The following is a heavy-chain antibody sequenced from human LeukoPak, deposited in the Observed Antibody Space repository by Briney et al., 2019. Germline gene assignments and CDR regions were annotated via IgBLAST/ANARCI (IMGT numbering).Heavy chain of an antibody. CDR1: GGSISSYY. CDR3: ATGRFLEWLFYAFDI. Sequence: SETLSLTCTVSGGSISSYYWSWIRQPPGKGLEWIGYIYYSGSTNYNPSLKSRVTISVDTSKNQFSLKLSSVTAADTAVYYCATGRFLEWLFYAFDIWGQGTMVTVSS. J-gene: IGHJ3*02. CDR2: IYYSGST. V-gene: IGHV4-59*01. D-gene: IGHD3-3*01.